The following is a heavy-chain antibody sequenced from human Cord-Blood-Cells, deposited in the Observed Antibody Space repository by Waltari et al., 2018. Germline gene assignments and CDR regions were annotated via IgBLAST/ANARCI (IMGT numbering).Heavy chain of an antibody. D-gene: IGHD2-15*01. V-gene: IGHV1-24*01. J-gene: IGHJ4*02. CDR3: AAEYCSGGSCEYYFDY. Sequence: VQLVQAGAAVKKPGASVKVSCKVSGYTLTDLTMHRLRQAPGKGLEWMGGFDPEDGETIYAQKFQGRVTTTEDTSTDTAYMELSSLRSEDTAVYYCAAEYCSGGSCEYYFDYWGQGTLVTVSS. CDR1: GYTLTDLT. CDR2: FDPEDGET.